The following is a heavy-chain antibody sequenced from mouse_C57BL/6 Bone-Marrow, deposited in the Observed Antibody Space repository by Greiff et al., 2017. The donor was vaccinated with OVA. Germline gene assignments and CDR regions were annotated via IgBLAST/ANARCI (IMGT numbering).Heavy chain of an antibody. D-gene: IGHD2-4*01. CDR2: ISSGGSYT. J-gene: IGHJ3*01. CDR3: ASPYDYSWCAY. CDR1: GFTFSSYG. V-gene: IGHV5-6*01. Sequence: EVKLMESGGDLVKPGGSLKLSCAASGFTFSSYGMSWVRQTPDKRLEWVATISSGGSYTYYPDSVKGRFTISRDNAKNTLYLQMSSLKSEDTAMYYCASPYDYSWCAYWGQGTLVTVSA.